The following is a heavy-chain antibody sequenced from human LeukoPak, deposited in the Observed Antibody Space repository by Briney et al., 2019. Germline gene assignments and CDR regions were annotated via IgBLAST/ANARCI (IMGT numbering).Heavy chain of an antibody. V-gene: IGHV1-18*01. J-gene: IGHJ6*03. Sequence: ASVKVSCKASGYSFVLYGISWVRQAPGQGPEWMGWISTYNGNTKYAQKFQGRVTMTTDTSTSTAYMELRSLRSDDTAVYYCARSTVAHYYYMDVWGKGTTVTVSS. CDR2: ISTYNGNT. D-gene: IGHD1-26*01. CDR3: ARSTVAHYYYMDV. CDR1: GYSFVLYG.